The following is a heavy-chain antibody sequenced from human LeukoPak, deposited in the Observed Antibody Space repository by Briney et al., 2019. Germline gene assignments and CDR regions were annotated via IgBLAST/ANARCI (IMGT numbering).Heavy chain of an antibody. J-gene: IGHJ6*03. CDR2: IYHNGRT. D-gene: IGHD3-16*02. CDR1: GTSFSNDY. CDR3: AREITTDLSDDYFHYMDV. V-gene: IGHV4-59*12. Sequence: PSETLSLTCSVSGTSFSNDYWSWVRQAPRMGLKWIGYIYHNGRTNYRPSLKSRVTISVDRSRNQFSLKLRSVTAADTAVYYCAREITTDLSDDYFHYMDVWGKGTTVTVSS.